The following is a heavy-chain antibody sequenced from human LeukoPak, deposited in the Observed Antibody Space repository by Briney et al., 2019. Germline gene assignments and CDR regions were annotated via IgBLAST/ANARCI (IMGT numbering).Heavy chain of an antibody. CDR3: ARFYCSGGSCYSRSYHYYYGMDV. V-gene: IGHV1-8*01. CDR2: MNPNSGNT. J-gene: IGHJ6*02. D-gene: IGHD2-15*01. CDR1: GYTFTSYD. Sequence: EASVKVSCKASGYTFTSYDINWVRQATGQGLEWMGWMNPNSGNTGYAQKFQGRVTMTRNTSISTAYMELSSLRSEDTAVYYCARFYCSGGSCYSRSYHYYYGMDVWGQGTTVTVSS.